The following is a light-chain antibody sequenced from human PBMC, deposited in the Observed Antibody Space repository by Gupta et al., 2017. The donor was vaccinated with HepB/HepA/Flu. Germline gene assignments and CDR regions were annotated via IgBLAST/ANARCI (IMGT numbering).Light chain of an antibody. J-gene: IGKJ2*04. CDR2: AAS. CDR1: QSISSY. Sequence: IPMTQSPSSLSASVGDRVTITCRASQSISSYLNWYQQKPGKAPKLLIYAASSLQSGVPSRFSGSGSGTDFTLTISSLQPEDFATYYCQQSYSTLSCSFGQGTKLEIK. V-gene: IGKV1-39*01. CDR3: QQSYSTLSCS.